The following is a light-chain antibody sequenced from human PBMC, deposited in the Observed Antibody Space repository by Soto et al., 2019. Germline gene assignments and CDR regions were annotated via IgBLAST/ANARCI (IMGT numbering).Light chain of an antibody. J-gene: IGLJ1*01. CDR3: FSYTSTTIYV. CDR1: SSDIGGYNY. Sequence: QSALTQPASVSGSPGQSITISCTGTSSDIGGYNYVSWYQHHPGKAPQPIIFDVINRPSGVSNRFSGSKSGNTASLTIFGLQAEDEADYCCFSYTSTTIYVFGSGTKLTVL. CDR2: DVI. V-gene: IGLV2-14*03.